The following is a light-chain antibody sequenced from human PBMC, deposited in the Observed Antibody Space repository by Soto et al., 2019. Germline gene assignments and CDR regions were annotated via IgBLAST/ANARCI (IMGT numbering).Light chain of an antibody. Sequence: EIVMTQSPATLSVSPGESANLSCRASQSVSNNLAWYQQKPGQAPRLLIYGASARATGIPARFSGSGSGTEFTLTISSLQSEDFAVYYCQQYNNWPLTFGGGTKVEIK. CDR2: GAS. CDR3: QQYNNWPLT. V-gene: IGKV3-15*01. CDR1: QSVSNN. J-gene: IGKJ4*01.